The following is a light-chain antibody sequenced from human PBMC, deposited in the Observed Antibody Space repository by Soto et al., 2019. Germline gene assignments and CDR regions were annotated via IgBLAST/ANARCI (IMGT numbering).Light chain of an antibody. J-gene: IGLJ1*01. CDR3: SSYAEAITFYV. CDR1: SSDVGTYTL. Sequence: QSALTQPASVSGSPGQSITISCTGTSSDVGTYTLVSWYQQHPGKAPKLVIYEVNKRPAGVSKRFSGSKSGDTASLTISGLQAEDDADYYCSSYAEAITFYVFGTVTKVTV. CDR2: EVN. V-gene: IGLV2-23*02.